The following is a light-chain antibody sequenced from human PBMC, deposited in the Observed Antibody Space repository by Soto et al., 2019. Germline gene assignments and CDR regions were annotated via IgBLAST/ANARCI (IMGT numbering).Light chain of an antibody. CDR2: AAS. CDR3: HKYNHAPT. CDR1: QGISNY. V-gene: IGKV1-27*01. Sequence: DIQMTQSPSSLSASVGDRVTITCRASQGISNYLAWYQQKPGKVPELLIYAASTLQSGVPSRFSGSGSGTDISRTNSSLQPEAGATYYCHKYNHAPTFGGGTKVEIK. J-gene: IGKJ4*01.